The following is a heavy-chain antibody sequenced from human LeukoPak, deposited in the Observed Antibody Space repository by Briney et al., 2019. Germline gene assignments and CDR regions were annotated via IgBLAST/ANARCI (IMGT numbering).Heavy chain of an antibody. Sequence: ETLSLTCTVSGGSISSSSYYWGWIRQPPGKGLEWVSYSLNSKNIYYAASVEGRFTISRDDAQNSLYLQMNSLREEDTAVYYCARDSAYAFDTWGQGTKVTVSS. D-gene: IGHD1-26*01. V-gene: IGHV3-69-1*01. CDR2: SLNSKNI. CDR1: GGSISSSSYY. CDR3: ARDSAYAFDT. J-gene: IGHJ3*02.